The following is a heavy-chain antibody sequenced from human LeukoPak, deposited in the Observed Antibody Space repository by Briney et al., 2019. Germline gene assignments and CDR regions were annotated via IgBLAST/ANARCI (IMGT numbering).Heavy chain of an antibody. V-gene: IGHV3-23*01. D-gene: IGHD2-2*01. CDR2: ISYSGSGT. CDR1: GFTFSSSA. J-gene: IGHJ4*02. CDR3: TTRVRRYCSSTSCSVDY. Sequence: GGSLRLSCAASGFTFSSSAMAWVRHAPGKGLEWVSTISYSGSGTYYADSVKGRFTISRDNSKNTLYLQMNSLRAEDTAVYYCTTRVRRYCSSTSCSVDYWGQGTLVTVSS.